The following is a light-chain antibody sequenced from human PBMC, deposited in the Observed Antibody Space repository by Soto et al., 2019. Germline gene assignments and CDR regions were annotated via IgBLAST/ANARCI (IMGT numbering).Light chain of an antibody. V-gene: IGKV3-11*01. CDR2: GVS. CDR1: QSVTSN. Sequence: EIVLTQSSATLSLSPGERATLSCRASQSVTSNALAWYQQKPGQTPRLLIYGVSRRATGIPDRFSGSGSGTGFTLTISSLEPEDFAVYYCQQRSKWPLTFGGGTKVDTK. CDR3: QQRSKWPLT. J-gene: IGKJ4*01.